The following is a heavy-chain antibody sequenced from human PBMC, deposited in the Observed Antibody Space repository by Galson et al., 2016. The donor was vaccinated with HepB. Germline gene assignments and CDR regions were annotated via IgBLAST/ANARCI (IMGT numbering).Heavy chain of an antibody. V-gene: IGHV1-69*06. CDR2: IIPIFGTA. D-gene: IGHD6-19*01. Sequence: SVKVSCKASGGTFSSYTISWVRQAPGQGLEWMGGIIPIFGTANYAQKFQGRVTITADKSTSTAYMELSSLRSEDTAVYYCARVLGSGWYGTHLVFDQWGKGTLVTVSS. CDR1: GGTFSSYT. CDR3: ARVLGSGWYGTHLVFDQ. J-gene: IGHJ4*02.